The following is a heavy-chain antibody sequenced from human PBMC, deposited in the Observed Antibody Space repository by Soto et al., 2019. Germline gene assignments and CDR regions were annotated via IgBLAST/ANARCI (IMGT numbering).Heavy chain of an antibody. CDR1: GGTCSSYA. CDR3: VRVVAIPGYPDN. D-gene: IGHD5-12*01. J-gene: IGHJ4*02. V-gene: IGHV1-69*12. CDR2: IVPIVDTS. Sequence: QVQLVQSGAEVRQPASSVKVSCKTSGGTCSSYAISWVRQAPGQGLEWIGGIVPIVDTSTYAQKFQGRVTITADESTSTAYMELSRLRSDDTAIYYCVRVVAIPGYPDNWGQGTLVTVTS.